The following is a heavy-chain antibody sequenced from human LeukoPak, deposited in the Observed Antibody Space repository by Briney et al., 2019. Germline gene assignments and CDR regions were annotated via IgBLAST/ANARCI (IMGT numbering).Heavy chain of an antibody. D-gene: IGHD3-22*01. CDR1: GDSINSLDL. CDR3: AGLVGRYSSGLYYYYFDY. Sequence: SETLSLTCTVSGDSINSLDLWSWARQPPGKGLEWIGEMYLSGTTHSNPSVKSRVTISIDKSKHQFFLNLSSVTAADTAVYYCAGLVGRYSSGLYYYYFDYWGQGTLVTVSS. V-gene: IGHV4-4*02. J-gene: IGHJ4*02. CDR2: MYLSGTT.